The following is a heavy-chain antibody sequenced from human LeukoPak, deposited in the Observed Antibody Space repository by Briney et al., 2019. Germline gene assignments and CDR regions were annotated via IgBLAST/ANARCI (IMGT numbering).Heavy chain of an antibody. D-gene: IGHD3-22*01. CDR3: TTTYDSSGYFGY. V-gene: IGHV3-53*01. CDR2: IYSGGST. CDR1: GFTVSSNY. J-gene: IGHJ4*02. Sequence: PGGSLRLSCAASGFTVSSNYMSWVRQAPGKGLEWVSVIYSGGSTYYADSVKGRFTISRDNSKNTLYLQMNSLRAEDTAVYYCTTTYDSSGYFGYWGQGTLVTVSS.